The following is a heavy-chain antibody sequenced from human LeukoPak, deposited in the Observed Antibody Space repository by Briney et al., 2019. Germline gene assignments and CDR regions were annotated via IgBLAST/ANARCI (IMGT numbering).Heavy chain of an antibody. Sequence: PGGSLRLSCAASGFTFSSYAMSWVRQAPGKGLEWVSAISGSGGSTYYADSVKGRFTISRDNAKNSLYLQMNSLRAEDTAVYYCARAHSSGGPYLFDYWGQGTLVTVSS. J-gene: IGHJ4*02. CDR2: ISGSGGST. D-gene: IGHD6-19*01. CDR1: GFTFSSYA. V-gene: IGHV3-23*01. CDR3: ARAHSSGGPYLFDY.